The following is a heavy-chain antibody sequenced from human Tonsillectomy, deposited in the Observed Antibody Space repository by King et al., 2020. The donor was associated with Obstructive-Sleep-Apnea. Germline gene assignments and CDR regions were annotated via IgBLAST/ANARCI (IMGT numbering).Heavy chain of an antibody. J-gene: IGHJ4*02. Sequence: VQLQESGPGLVKPSETLSLTCTVSGGSISSYYWNWIRQPPGKGLEWIGYIYYSGSTNYNPSLKSRVTISVDTSKNQFSLKLTSVTAADTAVYYCARQPTYNYGIDYWGQGTLVTVSS. CDR1: GGSISSYY. V-gene: IGHV4-59*08. CDR2: IYYSGST. CDR3: ARQPTYNYGIDY. D-gene: IGHD5-18*01.